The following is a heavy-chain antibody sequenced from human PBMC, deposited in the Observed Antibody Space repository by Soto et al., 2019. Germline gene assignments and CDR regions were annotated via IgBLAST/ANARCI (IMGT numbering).Heavy chain of an antibody. Sequence: PGGSLRLSCAASGFTFSDYSMSWFRQAPGKGLEWVSAISGSGGSTYYADSVKGRFTISRDNSKNTLYLQMNSLRAEDTAVYYCARVRSRIQLLGDVWGQGTTVTVSS. CDR1: GFTFSDYS. D-gene: IGHD5-18*01. J-gene: IGHJ6*02. CDR2: ISGSGGST. CDR3: ARVRSRIQLLGDV. V-gene: IGHV3-23*01.